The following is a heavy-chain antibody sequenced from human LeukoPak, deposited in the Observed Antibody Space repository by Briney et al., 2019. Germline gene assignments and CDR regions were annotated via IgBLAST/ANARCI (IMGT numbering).Heavy chain of an antibody. V-gene: IGHV3-21*01. CDR1: GFTFSSYS. Sequence: GGSLRLSCAASGFTFSSYSMNWVRQAPGKGLEWVSSISSSSSYIYYADSVKGRFTISRGNAKNSLYLQMNSLRAEDTAVYYCARGGSGWPDYWGQGTLVTVSS. CDR3: ARGGSGWPDY. J-gene: IGHJ4*02. D-gene: IGHD6-19*01. CDR2: ISSSSSYI.